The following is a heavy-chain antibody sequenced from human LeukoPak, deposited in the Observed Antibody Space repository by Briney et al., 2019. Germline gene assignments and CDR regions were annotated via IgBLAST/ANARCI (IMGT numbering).Heavy chain of an antibody. D-gene: IGHD3-3*01. CDR3: ARGTYYDFWSGYQSRNNWFDP. J-gene: IGHJ5*02. CDR1: GFTFSSYA. CDR2: INHSGST. Sequence: GSLRLSCAASGFTFSSYAMSWIRQPPGKGLEWIGEINHSGSTNYNPSLKSRVTISVDTSKNQFSLKLSSVTAADTAVYYCARGTYYDFWSGYQSRNNWFDPWGQGTLVTVSS. V-gene: IGHV4-34*01.